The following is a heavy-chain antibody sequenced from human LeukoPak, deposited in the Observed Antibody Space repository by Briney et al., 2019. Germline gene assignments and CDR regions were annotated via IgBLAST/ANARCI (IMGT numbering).Heavy chain of an antibody. CDR2: INHSGST. CDR3: ARAHSSGWYYVDY. J-gene: IGHJ4*02. CDR1: GGSFSDYY. D-gene: IGHD6-19*01. V-gene: IGHV4-34*01. Sequence: SETLSLTCAVYGGSFSDYYWSWIRQPPGKGLEWIGEINHSGSTNYNPSLKSRVTISVDTSKNQFSLKLSSVTAADTAVYYCARAHSSGWYYVDYWGQGTLVTVSS.